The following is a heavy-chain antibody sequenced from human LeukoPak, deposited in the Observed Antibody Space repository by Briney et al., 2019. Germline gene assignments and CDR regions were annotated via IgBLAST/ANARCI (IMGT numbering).Heavy chain of an antibody. CDR1: GFTFSRYG. D-gene: IGHD2-15*01. J-gene: IGHJ4*02. CDR2: IRYDGSNK. CDR3: AKVLSVVVAATLLDY. V-gene: IGHV3-30*02. Sequence: QSGGSLRLSCAASGFTFSRYGMHWVRQAPGKGLEWVAFIRYDGSNKYYADSVKGRFTISRDNSKNTLYLQMNSLRAEDTAVYYCAKVLSVVVAATLLDYWGQGTLVTVSS.